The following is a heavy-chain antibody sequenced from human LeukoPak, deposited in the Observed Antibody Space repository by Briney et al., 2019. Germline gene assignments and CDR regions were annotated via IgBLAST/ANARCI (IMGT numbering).Heavy chain of an antibody. CDR1: GGSFSGYY. V-gene: IGHV4-34*01. J-gene: IGHJ6*02. CDR3: ARFNVYYDILTGYYPPYYYYGMDV. D-gene: IGHD3-9*01. Sequence: SETLSLTCAVYGGSFSGYYWSWIRQPPGKGLEWIGEINHSGSTNYNPSLKSRVTISVDTSKNQFSLKLSSVTAADTAVYYCARFNVYYDILTGYYPPYYYYGMDVWGQGTTVTVS. CDR2: INHSGST.